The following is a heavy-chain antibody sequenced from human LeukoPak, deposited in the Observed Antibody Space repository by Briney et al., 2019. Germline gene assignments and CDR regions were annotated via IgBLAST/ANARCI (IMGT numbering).Heavy chain of an antibody. CDR3: ARGPPYCGGDCYFDY. CDR2: INHSGST. V-gene: IGHV4-34*01. CDR1: GVSFSGYY. D-gene: IGHD2-21*02. J-gene: IGHJ4*02. Sequence: SETLSLTCAVYGVSFSGYYWSWIRQPPGKGLEWIGEINHSGSTNYNPSLKSRVTISVDTSKNQFSLKLSSVTAADTAVYYCARGPPYCGGDCYFDYWGQGTLVTVSS.